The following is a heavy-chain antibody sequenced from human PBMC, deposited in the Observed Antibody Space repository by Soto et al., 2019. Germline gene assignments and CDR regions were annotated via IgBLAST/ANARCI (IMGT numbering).Heavy chain of an antibody. CDR3: ARGRSVIDHDDFEY. CDR2: MSFDGNSK. D-gene: IGHD2-21*01. Sequence: ESGGGVAQPGRSLRLSCAASGFTFSSYSMHWVRQAPGKGLEWVAAMSFDGNSKYFADSVKGRFTISRDNSKNTLSLQMNSLGADDSAVYYCARGRSVIDHDDFEYWGQGTLVTVSS. J-gene: IGHJ4*02. V-gene: IGHV3-30-3*01. CDR1: GFTFSSYS.